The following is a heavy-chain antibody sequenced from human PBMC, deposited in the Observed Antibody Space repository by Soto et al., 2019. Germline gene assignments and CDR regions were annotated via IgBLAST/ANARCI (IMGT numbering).Heavy chain of an antibody. V-gene: IGHV4-30-4*01. Sequence: SETLSLTCTVSGGSISSGDYYWSWIRQPPGKELEWIGYIYYSGSTYYNPSLKSRVTISVDTSKNQFSLKLSSVTAADTAVYYCASKRVLRYFDWLLRSEAHYYYYGMDVWGQGTTVTVSS. J-gene: IGHJ6*02. CDR1: GGSISSGDYY. CDR3: ASKRVLRYFDWLLRSEAHYYYYGMDV. D-gene: IGHD3-9*01. CDR2: IYYSGST.